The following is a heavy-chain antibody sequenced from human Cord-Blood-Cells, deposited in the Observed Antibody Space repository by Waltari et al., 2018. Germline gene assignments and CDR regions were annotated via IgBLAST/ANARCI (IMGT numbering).Heavy chain of an antibody. J-gene: IGHJ4*02. CDR3: ARAETYYDILTGYYDY. Sequence: QVQLQQWGAGLLKPSETLSLTCAVYGGSFSGYSWRWIRPPPGKGLEWIGEINHSGSTNYNPSLKSRVTISVDTSKNQFSLKLSSVTAADTAVYYCARAETYYDILTGYYDYWGQGTLVTVSS. CDR2: INHSGST. D-gene: IGHD3-9*01. CDR1: GGSFSGYS. V-gene: IGHV4-34*01.